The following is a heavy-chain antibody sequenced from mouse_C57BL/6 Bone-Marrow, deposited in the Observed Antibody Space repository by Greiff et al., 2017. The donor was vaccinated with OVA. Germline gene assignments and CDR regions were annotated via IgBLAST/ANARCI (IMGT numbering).Heavy chain of an antibody. V-gene: IGHV1-26*01. D-gene: IGHD1-1*01. CDR3: AHYCSSYYAMDY. CDR1: GYTFTDYY. CDR2: INPNNGGT. J-gene: IGHJ4*01. Sequence: EVQLQQSGPELVKPGASVKISCKASGYTFTDYYMNWVKQSHGKSLEWIGDINPNNGGTSYNQKFKGKATLTVDKSSSTAYMQLRSLTSKVSAVYSCAHYCSSYYAMDYWGQGTSVTVSS.